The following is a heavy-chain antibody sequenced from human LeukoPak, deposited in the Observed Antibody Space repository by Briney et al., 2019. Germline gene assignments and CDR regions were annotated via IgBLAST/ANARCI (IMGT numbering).Heavy chain of an antibody. CDR3: ARDRYSSGWYENWFDP. CDR2: IYYSGST. J-gene: IGHJ5*02. CDR1: GGSISSGGYY. Sequence: PSETLSLTCTVSGGSISSGGYYWSWIRQHPGKGSEWIGYIYYSGSTYYNPSLKRRVTISVDTSKNQFSLKLSSVTAADTAVYYCARDRYSSGWYENWFDPWGQGTLVTVSS. V-gene: IGHV4-31*03. D-gene: IGHD6-19*01.